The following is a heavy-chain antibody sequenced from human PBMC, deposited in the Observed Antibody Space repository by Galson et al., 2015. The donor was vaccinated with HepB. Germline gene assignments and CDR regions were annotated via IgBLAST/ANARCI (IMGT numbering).Heavy chain of an antibody. CDR3: ARSFSRVYSSSWYGAYFDY. CDR2: ISYDGSNK. J-gene: IGHJ4*02. V-gene: IGHV3-30*04. Sequence: SLRLSCAASGFTFSSYAMHWVRQAPGKGLEWVAVISYDGSNKYHADSVKGRFTISRDNSKNTLYLQMNSLRAEDTAVYYCARSFSRVYSSSWYGAYFDYWGQGTLVTVSS. CDR1: GFTFSSYA. D-gene: IGHD6-13*01.